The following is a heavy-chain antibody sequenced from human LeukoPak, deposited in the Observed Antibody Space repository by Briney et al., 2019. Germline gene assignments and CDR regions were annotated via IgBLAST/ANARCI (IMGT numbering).Heavy chain of an antibody. J-gene: IGHJ4*02. V-gene: IGHV1-2*02. CDR3: ARDKSLADPYFFDY. CDR1: GYTFTGYY. Sequence: ASVKVPCKASGYTFTGYYIHWVRQAPGQGLEWMGWINPNSGGANYAQKFQGRVTMTRDASISAAYMDLHSLRSDDTAVYFCARDKSLADPYFFDYWGQGTLVTVSS. CDR2: INPNSGGA.